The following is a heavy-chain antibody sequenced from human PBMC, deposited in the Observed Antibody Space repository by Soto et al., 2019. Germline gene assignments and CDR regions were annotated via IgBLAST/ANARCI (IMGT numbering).Heavy chain of an antibody. J-gene: IGHJ4*02. CDR1: GFTFSSNW. CDR2: INNDGSST. V-gene: IGHV3-74*01. CDR3: ARGGCTSTSCLDY. Sequence: EVQLVESGGGLVQPGGSLRLSCAASGFTFSSNWMHWVRQAPGKGLVWVSRINNDGSSTNYGDSVKGRFTISRDNAKSTLYLQMNSLRADDTAVYYCARGGCTSTSCLDYWGQGTLVTVSS. D-gene: IGHD2-2*01.